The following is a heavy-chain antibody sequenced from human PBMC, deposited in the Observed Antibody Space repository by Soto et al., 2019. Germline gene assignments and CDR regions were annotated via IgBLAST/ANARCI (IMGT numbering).Heavy chain of an antibody. CDR1: GGSFSLSNG. D-gene: IGHD6-13*01. CDR3: ARARATIAAAAIFDC. CDR2: VYRTGST. Sequence: QVQLQESGPGLVKLSGTLSLTCPVLGGSFSLSNGWGWVRQPPGKGFEWIGEVYRTGSTNYNPSLESRLTISVDKSKNQFSLKLTSVTAADTAVYYCARARATIAAAAIFDCWGQGTLVTVSS. V-gene: IGHV4-4*02. J-gene: IGHJ4*02.